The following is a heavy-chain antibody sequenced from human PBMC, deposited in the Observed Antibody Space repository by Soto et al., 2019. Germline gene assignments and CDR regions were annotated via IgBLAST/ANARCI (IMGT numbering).Heavy chain of an antibody. D-gene: IGHD6-13*01. V-gene: IGHV4-30-4*01. CDR1: GGSISSGDYY. Sequence: QVQLQESGPGLVKPSQTLSLTCTVSGGSISSGDYYWSWIRQPPGKGLEWIGYIYYRGSTYYNPSLKSRVTISVDTSKNQFSLKLSSVTAADTAVYYCARVVKEQQLPSDYWGQGTLVTVSS. J-gene: IGHJ4*02. CDR3: ARVVKEQQLPSDY. CDR2: IYYRGST.